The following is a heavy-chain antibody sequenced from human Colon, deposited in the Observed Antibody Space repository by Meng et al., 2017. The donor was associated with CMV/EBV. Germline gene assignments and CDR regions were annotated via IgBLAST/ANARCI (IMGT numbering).Heavy chain of an antibody. Sequence: ITLKWSCPALVQPPHTPTLPCTFSGFPLPPAVAGVAWVRQPPGKAPELLALIHWDDDKRYSPSLKNSLNITKDTSKTQVVLSMTDLDPADTGTFYCARHSLTILTDWGQGALVTVSS. CDR3: ARHSLTILTD. J-gene: IGHJ4*02. V-gene: IGHV2-5*02. CDR1: GFPLPPAVAG. CDR2: IHWDDDK. D-gene: IGHD2-8*02.